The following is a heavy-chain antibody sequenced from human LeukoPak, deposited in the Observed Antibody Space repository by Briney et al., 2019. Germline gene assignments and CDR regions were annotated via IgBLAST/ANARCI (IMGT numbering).Heavy chain of an antibody. Sequence: ASVKVSCKASGYPFTSYGISWVRQAPGQGLEWMGWIRAYNGNTNYAQKRQGRVTMTTDTSTSTAYMELKSLRSDDTAVYYCARDSVQYDFWSGYYTYYYYYYMDVWGKGTTVTVSS. CDR2: IRAYNGNT. V-gene: IGHV1-18*01. CDR1: GYPFTSYG. CDR3: ARDSVQYDFWSGYYTYYYYYYMDV. D-gene: IGHD3-3*01. J-gene: IGHJ6*03.